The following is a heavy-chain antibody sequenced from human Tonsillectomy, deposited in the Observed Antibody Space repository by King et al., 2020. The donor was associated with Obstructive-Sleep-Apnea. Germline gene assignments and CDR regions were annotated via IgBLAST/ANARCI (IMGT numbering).Heavy chain of an antibody. Sequence: QLVQSGAEVEKPGASVKVSCKASGYTFTDYYIHWVRQAPGQGLECMGWINPNNGGTNYAQTFQGRVTITRDTSISTAYMELSRLRSDDTAIYYCATVAVATATFYFDYWGQGTLVTVSS. V-gene: IGHV1-2*02. CDR3: ATVAVATATFYFDY. J-gene: IGHJ4*02. CDR1: GYTFTDYY. D-gene: IGHD4-17*01. CDR2: INPNNGGT.